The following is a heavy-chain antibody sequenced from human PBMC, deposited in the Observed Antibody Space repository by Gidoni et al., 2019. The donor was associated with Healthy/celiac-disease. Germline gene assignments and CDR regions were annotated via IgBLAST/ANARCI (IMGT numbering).Heavy chain of an antibody. CDR1: GGSISSGGYY. Sequence: QVQLQESRPGLVKPSQTLSLTCTVSGGSISSGGYYWSWIRQHPGKGLEWIGYIYYSGSTYYNPSLKSRVPISVDTSKNQFSLKLSSVTAADTAVYYCARDHGSGWQFDYWGQGTLVTVSS. CDR3: ARDHGSGWQFDY. D-gene: IGHD6-19*01. V-gene: IGHV4-31*03. J-gene: IGHJ4*02. CDR2: IYYSGST.